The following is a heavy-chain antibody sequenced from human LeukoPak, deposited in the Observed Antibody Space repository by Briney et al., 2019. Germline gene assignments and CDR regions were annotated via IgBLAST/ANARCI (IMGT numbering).Heavy chain of an antibody. CDR1: GYSISSAYY. J-gene: IGHJ5*02. Sequence: SETLSLTCAVYGYSISSAYYWGWIRQPPGKGLEWIGSIYHSGSTYYNPSLKSRVTISVDTSKNQFSLKLSSVTAADTAVYYCARDKSKGGATYLGGWFDPWGQGTLVTVSS. CDR2: IYHSGST. CDR3: ARDKSKGGATYLGGWFDP. D-gene: IGHD1-26*01. V-gene: IGHV4-38-2*02.